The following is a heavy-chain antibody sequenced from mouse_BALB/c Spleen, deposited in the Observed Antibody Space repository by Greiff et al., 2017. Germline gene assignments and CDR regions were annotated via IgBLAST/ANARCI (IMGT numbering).Heavy chain of an antibody. J-gene: IGHJ2*01. Sequence: EVKLMESGPSLVKPSQTLSLTCSVTGDSITSGYWNWIRKFPGNTLEYMGYISYSGRTYYNPSLKSRISITRDTSKNQYYLQLNSVTTEDTATYYCARYRDGYYFDYWGQGTTLTVSS. D-gene: IGHD2-3*01. V-gene: IGHV3-8*02. CDR1: GDSITSGY. CDR2: ISYSGRT. CDR3: ARYRDGYYFDY.